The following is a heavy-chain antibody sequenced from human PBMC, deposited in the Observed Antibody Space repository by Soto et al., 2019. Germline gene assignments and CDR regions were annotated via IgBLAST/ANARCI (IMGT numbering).Heavy chain of an antibody. CDR2: MNPNRGNT. Sequence: ASVKVSCKASGYTFTSYDINWVRQATGQGLEWMGWMNPNRGNTGDAQKFQGRVTMTRNTSISTAYMELSSLRSEDTAVYSCARGRNRYCSAGSCYIYWGEGTLVTVSS. CDR1: GYTFTSYD. J-gene: IGHJ4*02. CDR3: ARGRNRYCSAGSCYIY. V-gene: IGHV1-8*01. D-gene: IGHD2-15*01.